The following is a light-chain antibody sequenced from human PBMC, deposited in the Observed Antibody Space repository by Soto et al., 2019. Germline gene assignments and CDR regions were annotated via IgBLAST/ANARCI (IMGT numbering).Light chain of an antibody. J-gene: IGKJ1*01. Sequence: DIQMTQSPSSLSASVGDSVTITCRASQDIINYLAWFQQKPGKAPKFLIYTASTLQSGVPSRFSGSGSGTEFTLTITGLQPEDVATYYCQKYNSAPRTFGQGTKVEIK. CDR1: QDIINY. CDR2: TAS. V-gene: IGKV1-27*01. CDR3: QKYNSAPRT.